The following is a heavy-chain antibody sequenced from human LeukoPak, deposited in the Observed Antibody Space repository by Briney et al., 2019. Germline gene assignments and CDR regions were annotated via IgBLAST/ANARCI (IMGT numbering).Heavy chain of an antibody. CDR1: GFTVSTDF. CDR2: IYRGGNT. J-gene: IGHJ4*02. V-gene: IGHV3-53*01. CDR3: ARGGYSYGRPFDH. D-gene: IGHD5-18*01. Sequence: GGSLRLSCAASGFTVSTDFMSWVRQAPGKGLEWVSVIYRGGNTYYVASVKGRFTISRDNSKNMVYLQMNSLRVEDTAVYYCARGGYSYGRPFDHWGQGTLVTVSS.